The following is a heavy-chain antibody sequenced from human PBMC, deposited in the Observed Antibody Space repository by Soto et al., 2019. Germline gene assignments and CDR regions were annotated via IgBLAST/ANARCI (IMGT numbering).Heavy chain of an antibody. V-gene: IGHV4-59*12. J-gene: IGHJ6*02. D-gene: IGHD1-26*01. CDR1: GGSISTYY. Sequence: SETLSLTCAVCGGSISTYYWSGVRQSPGKGLEWIGYIFYSDNTNYNPSLKSRVTISVDTSKNQFSLKLSSVTAADTAVYYCARVSGSYYYGMDVWGQGTTVTVSS. CDR3: ARVSGSYYYGMDV. CDR2: IFYSDNT.